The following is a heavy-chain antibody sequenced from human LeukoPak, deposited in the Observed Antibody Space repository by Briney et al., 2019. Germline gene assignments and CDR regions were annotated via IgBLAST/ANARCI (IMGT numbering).Heavy chain of an antibody. CDR1: GFTLSSYA. D-gene: IGHD3-10*01. CDR3: ATYGSGSSWFDP. Sequence: GGSLRLSCAASGFTLSSYAMSWVRQAPGKGLEWVSAISGSGGSTYYADSVKGRFTISRDNSKNTLYLQMNSLRAEDTAVYYCATYGSGSSWFDPWGQGTLVTVSS. CDR2: ISGSGGST. J-gene: IGHJ5*02. V-gene: IGHV3-23*01.